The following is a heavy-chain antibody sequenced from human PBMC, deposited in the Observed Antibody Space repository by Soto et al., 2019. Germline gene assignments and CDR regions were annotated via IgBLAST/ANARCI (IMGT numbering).Heavy chain of an antibody. Sequence: ASVKVSCKASGGTFSSYAISWVRQAPGQGLEWMGGIIPIFGTANYAQKFQGRVTITADESTSTAYMELSSLRSEDTAVYYCARDSEWGEQWRVHYWGQGTLVTVSS. D-gene: IGHD6-19*01. J-gene: IGHJ4*02. CDR2: IIPIFGTA. CDR1: GGTFSSYA. V-gene: IGHV1-69*13. CDR3: ARDSEWGEQWRVHY.